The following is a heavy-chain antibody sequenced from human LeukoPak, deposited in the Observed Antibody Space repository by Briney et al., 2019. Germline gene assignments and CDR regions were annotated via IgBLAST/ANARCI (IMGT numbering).Heavy chain of an antibody. J-gene: IGHJ4*01. V-gene: IGHV4-34*01. CDR2: INHSGST. Sequence: PSEALSLTCAVYGGSFSGYYWSWIRQPPGKGLEWIGEINHSGSTNYNPSLKSRVTISLDTSKNQFSLRLSSVTAADTAVYYCAPIFGDYSDFDSWGQGTLVTVSS. D-gene: IGHD4-17*01. CDR3: APIFGDYSDFDS. CDR1: GGSFSGYY.